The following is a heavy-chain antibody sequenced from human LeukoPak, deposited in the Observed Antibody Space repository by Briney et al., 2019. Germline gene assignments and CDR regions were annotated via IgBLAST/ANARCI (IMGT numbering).Heavy chain of an antibody. CDR2: FDPEDGET. Sequence: ASVKVSCKVSGYTLTELSMHWVRQAPGKGLEWMGGFDPEDGETIYAQKFQGRVTMTEDTSTDTAYMELSSLRSEDTAVYYCARPKAPYYYDSSGYYFFDYWGQGTLVTVSS. CDR3: ARPKAPYYYDSSGYYFFDY. D-gene: IGHD3-22*01. V-gene: IGHV1-24*01. CDR1: GYTLTELS. J-gene: IGHJ4*02.